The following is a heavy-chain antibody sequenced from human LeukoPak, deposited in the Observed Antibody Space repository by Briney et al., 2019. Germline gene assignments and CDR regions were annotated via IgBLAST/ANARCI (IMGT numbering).Heavy chain of an antibody. V-gene: IGHV3-30*04. CDR3: TRVGGENIFDY. CDR1: GFTFRSYA. D-gene: IGHD3-10*01. Sequence: GGSLRLSCAASGFTFRSYAMHGVRPAPGKGLEWVAVISYDGSNKYYADSVKGRFTISRDNSKNTLYLQMNNLRAEDTAVYYCTRVGGENIFDYWGQGTLVTVSS. J-gene: IGHJ4*02. CDR2: ISYDGSNK.